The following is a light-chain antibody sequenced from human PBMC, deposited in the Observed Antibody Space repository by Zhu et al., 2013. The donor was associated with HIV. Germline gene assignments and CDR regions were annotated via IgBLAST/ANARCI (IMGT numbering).Light chain of an antibody. CDR1: QSLLHSNGYNY. CDR2: LGS. CDR3: MQSLQTPRT. Sequence: DIVMTQSPLSLPVTPGEPASISCRSSQSLLHSNGYNYLDWYLQRPGQSPQLLIYLGSSRASGVPDRFSGSGSGTDFTLKISTVEAEDVGIYYCMQSLQTPRTFGQGTKVEIK. V-gene: IGKV2-28*01. J-gene: IGKJ1*01.